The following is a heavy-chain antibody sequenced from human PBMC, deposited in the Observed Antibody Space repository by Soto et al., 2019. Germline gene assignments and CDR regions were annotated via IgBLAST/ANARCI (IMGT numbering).Heavy chain of an antibody. Sequence: EVQLLESGGGLVQPGGSLRLTCAASGFTFSNYAMSWVRQAPGKGLVWVSVISGSGGSTYYADSVKGRFTISRDNTKSTLYLQLESKRAEDTAVYYCVLGLTDSDFAYGMDVGGQGSTGTVPS. CDR3: VLGLTDSDFAYGMDV. J-gene: IGHJ6*02. D-gene: IGHD1-26*01. CDR2: ISGSGGST. V-gene: IGHV3-23*01. CDR1: GFTFSNYA.